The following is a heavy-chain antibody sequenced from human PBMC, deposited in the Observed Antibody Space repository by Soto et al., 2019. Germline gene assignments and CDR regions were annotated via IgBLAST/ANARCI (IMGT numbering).Heavy chain of an antibody. Sequence: SETLSLTCTVSGGSISSYYWSWIRQPPGKGLEWIGYIYYSGSTNYNPSLKSRVTISVDTSKNQFSLKLSSVTAADTAVYYCARGYKGYCRSTYCYGFDYWGQGTLVTVSS. CDR2: IYYSGST. CDR1: GGSISSYY. J-gene: IGHJ4*02. V-gene: IGHV4-59*08. D-gene: IGHD2-2*01. CDR3: ARGYKGYCRSTYCYGFDY.